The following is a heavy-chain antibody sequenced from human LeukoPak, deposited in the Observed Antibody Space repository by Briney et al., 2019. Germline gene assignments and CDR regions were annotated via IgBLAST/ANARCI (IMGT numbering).Heavy chain of an antibody. J-gene: IGHJ4*02. D-gene: IGHD6-19*01. CDR2: INHSGST. Sequence: RPSETPSLTCAVYGGSFSGYYWSWIRQPPGKGLEWIGEINHSGSTNYNPSLKSRVTISVDTSKNQFSLKLSSVTAADTAVYYCARGGGYSSGFFSDFDYWGQGTLVTVSS. CDR1: GGSFSGYY. CDR3: ARGGGYSSGFFSDFDY. V-gene: IGHV4-34*01.